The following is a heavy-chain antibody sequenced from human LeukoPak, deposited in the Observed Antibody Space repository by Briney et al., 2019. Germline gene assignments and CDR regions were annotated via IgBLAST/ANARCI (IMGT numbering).Heavy chain of an antibody. J-gene: IGHJ4*02. CDR3: ASLYGSGSYNYFDY. Sequence: SVKVSCKASGGTFSSYAISWVRQAPGQGLEWMGGIIPIFGTANYAQKFQGRVTITADESTSTAYMELSSLRAEDTAVYYCASLYGSGSYNYFDYWGQGTLVTVSS. V-gene: IGHV1-69*13. CDR1: GGTFSSYA. CDR2: IIPIFGTA. D-gene: IGHD3-10*01.